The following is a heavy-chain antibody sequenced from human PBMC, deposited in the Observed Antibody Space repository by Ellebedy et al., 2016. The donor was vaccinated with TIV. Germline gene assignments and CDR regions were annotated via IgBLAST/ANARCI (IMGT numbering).Heavy chain of an antibody. Sequence: MPGGSLRLSYAVYGGSFSGYYWSWIRQPPGKGLEWIGEINHSGSTHYNPSLKSRVTISVDTSKNQFSLKLSSVTAADTAVYYCARTGPLAERFDPWGQGTLVTVSS. V-gene: IGHV4-34*01. CDR2: INHSGST. J-gene: IGHJ5*02. CDR3: ARTGPLAERFDP. D-gene: IGHD1-14*01. CDR1: GGSFSGYY.